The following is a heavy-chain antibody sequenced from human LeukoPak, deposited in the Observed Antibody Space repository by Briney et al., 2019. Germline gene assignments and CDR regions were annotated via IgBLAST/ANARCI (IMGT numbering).Heavy chain of an antibody. CDR2: IYYSGST. Sequence: PSETLSLTCTVSGGSISSSSYYWGWIRQPPGKGLEWIGSIYYSGSTYYNPSLKSRVTISVDTSKNQFSLKLSSVTAADTAVYYCARVTGGNYYYYGMDVWGQGTTVTVS. D-gene: IGHD1-20*01. CDR3: ARVTGGNYYYYGMDV. CDR1: GGSISSSSYY. V-gene: IGHV4-39*01. J-gene: IGHJ6*02.